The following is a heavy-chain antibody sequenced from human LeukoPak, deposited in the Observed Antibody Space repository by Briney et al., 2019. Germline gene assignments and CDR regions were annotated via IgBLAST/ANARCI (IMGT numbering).Heavy chain of an antibody. D-gene: IGHD2-8*02. CDR1: GFTFSDHY. V-gene: IGHV3-23*01. Sequence: PGGSLRLSCAASGFTFSDHYMDWVRQAPGKGLEWVSGIGGGGGSAYYTDSVKGRFTISRDNSKNTLFLQMNSLTAVDTAVYYCASGIATGGWCFDLWGRGTLVTVSS. CDR3: ASGIATGGWCFDL. CDR2: IGGGGGSA. J-gene: IGHJ2*01.